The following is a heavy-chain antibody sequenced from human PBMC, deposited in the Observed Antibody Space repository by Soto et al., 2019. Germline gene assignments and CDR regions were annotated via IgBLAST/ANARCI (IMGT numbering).Heavy chain of an antibody. Sequence: QVQLVQSGAEVRQPASSVKVSCKTSGGTFSSYAISWVRQAPGQGLEWMGGIVPIVDTSTYAKKFQGRVKINADESTSTVYKELSSLRSDDTAVYYCVRVVAIPGYPDNWGQGTLVTVSS. V-gene: IGHV1-69*12. CDR1: GGTFSSYA. D-gene: IGHD5-12*01. CDR2: IVPIVDTS. J-gene: IGHJ4*02. CDR3: VRVVAIPGYPDN.